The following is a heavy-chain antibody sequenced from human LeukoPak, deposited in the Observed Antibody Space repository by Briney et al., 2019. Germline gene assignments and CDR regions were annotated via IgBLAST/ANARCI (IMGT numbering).Heavy chain of an antibody. CDR1: GYTFTGYY. V-gene: IGHV1-2*02. Sequence: ASVKVSCKASGYTFTGYYMHWVRQAPERGLEWMGWINPNSGGTNYAQKFQGRVTMTRDTSISTAYMELSRLRSDDTAVYYCAREGESGYYFNWFDPWGQGTLVTVSS. J-gene: IGHJ5*02. CDR3: AREGESGYYFNWFDP. CDR2: INPNSGGT. D-gene: IGHD3-22*01.